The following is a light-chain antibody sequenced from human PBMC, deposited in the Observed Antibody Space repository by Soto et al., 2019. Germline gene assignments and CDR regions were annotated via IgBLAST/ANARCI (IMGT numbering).Light chain of an antibody. J-gene: IGLJ2*01. CDR3: AAWDDSLNGPV. Sequence: QSVLTQPPSASGTPGQRVTISCSGRSSNIGSDTVKWYQHLPGRAPNLLIYSNNQRPSGVPDRFSGSKSGTSASLAISGLQSEDEADYYCAAWDDSLNGPVFGGGTKLTVL. CDR2: SNN. CDR1: SSNIGSDT. V-gene: IGLV1-44*01.